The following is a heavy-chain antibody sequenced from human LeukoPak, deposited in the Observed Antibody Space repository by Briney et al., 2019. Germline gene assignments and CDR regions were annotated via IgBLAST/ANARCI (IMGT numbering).Heavy chain of an antibody. Sequence: ASVKVSCKASGYTFTSYDINWVRQATGQGLEWMGWMNPNSGNTGYAQKFQGRVTMTRDTSISTAYMGLRSLRSDDTAVYYCARTSYDILTGYYRWIDYWGQGTLVTVSS. J-gene: IGHJ4*02. CDR2: MNPNSGNT. V-gene: IGHV1-8*01. CDR1: GYTFTSYD. CDR3: ARTSYDILTGYYRWIDY. D-gene: IGHD3-9*01.